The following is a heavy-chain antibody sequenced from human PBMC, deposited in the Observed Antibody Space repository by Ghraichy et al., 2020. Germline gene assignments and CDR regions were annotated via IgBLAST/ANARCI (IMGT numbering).Heavy chain of an antibody. Sequence: GSLSLTCTVSGCSITSYFWTWIRQPPGKGLEWIGYIYYSGSTNYNPSLKSRVTMSVDTSTNQFSLNLSSVTAADTAVYYCARTNYYYYVMDVWGQGTTVAVSS. V-gene: IGHV4-59*01. CDR1: GCSITSYF. J-gene: IGHJ6*02. CDR3: ARTNYYYYVMDV. CDR2: IYYSGST.